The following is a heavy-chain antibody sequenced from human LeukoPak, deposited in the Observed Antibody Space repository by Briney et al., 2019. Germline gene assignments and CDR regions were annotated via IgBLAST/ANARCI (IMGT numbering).Heavy chain of an antibody. CDR2: ISANGDTT. J-gene: IGHJ4*02. Sequence: GGSLRLSCAASGFTFRNYALGWVRQAPGKGLEWVSAISANGDTTYYADSVRGRFTISRDNSKNTLYLHMNSLRAEDTAVFYCANWQSGSRVFFDYWGQGTLVTVSS. CDR1: GFTFRNYA. V-gene: IGHV3-23*01. D-gene: IGHD1-26*01. CDR3: ANWQSGSRVFFDY.